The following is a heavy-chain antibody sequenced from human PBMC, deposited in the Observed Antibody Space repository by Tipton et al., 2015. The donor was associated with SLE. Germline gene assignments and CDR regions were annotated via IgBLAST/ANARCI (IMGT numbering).Heavy chain of an antibody. J-gene: IGHJ4*02. V-gene: IGHV4-61*10. CDR1: GGPISSTNYF. D-gene: IGHD5-12*01. CDR3: TRAEYSAYDVTQFDL. Sequence: TLSLTCTVSGGPISSTNYFWNWIRQPAGKTLEWIGYVFYSGATSYNPSLKSRVTMSVDTAKNQFSLSLTSVTAADTAVYFCTRAEYSAYDVTQFDLWGQGILLTVSS. CDR2: VFYSGAT.